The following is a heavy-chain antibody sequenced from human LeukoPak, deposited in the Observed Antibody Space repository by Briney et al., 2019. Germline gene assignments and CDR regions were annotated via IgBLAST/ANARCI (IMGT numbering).Heavy chain of an antibody. CDR2: IKEDGSEK. J-gene: IGHJ4*02. V-gene: IGHV3-7*01. CDR3: ARDYQYGYSTNWYHLAQIDY. D-gene: IGHD2/OR15-2a*01. CDR1: GFTFSNYW. Sequence: GGSPRLSCAASGFTFSNYWMSWVRQAPGKGLEWVADIKEDGSEKYYVDSVKGRFTISRDNAKNSLSLQVNSLSAEDTAVYYCARDYQYGYSTNWYHLAQIDYWGQGTLVTVSS.